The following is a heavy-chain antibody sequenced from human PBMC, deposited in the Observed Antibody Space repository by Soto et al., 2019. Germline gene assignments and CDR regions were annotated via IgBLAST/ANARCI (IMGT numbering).Heavy chain of an antibody. J-gene: IGHJ6*03. V-gene: IGHV3-64*01. CDR1: GFTFSNYE. CDR3: ARRGYGSRWPNVYMDV. D-gene: IGHD6-13*01. CDR2: ISNNGAHT. Sequence: GGSLRLSCAASGFTFSNYEMHWVRQAPGRGLEYVSGISNNGAHTDYAKSVKGRFTISRDNSENTLYLQMGSLGAEDMALYYCARRGYGSRWPNVYMDVWGKGTTVTVSS.